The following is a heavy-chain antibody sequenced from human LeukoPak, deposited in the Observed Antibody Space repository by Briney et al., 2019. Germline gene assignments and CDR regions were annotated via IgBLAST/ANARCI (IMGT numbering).Heavy chain of an antibody. CDR3: ARMARNQGDY. CDR2: IRYDGSEK. Sequence: GGSLRLSCAASGFTFSSYWMSWVRQAPGKGLEWVSFIRYDGSEKYYADSVKGRFTISRDNSKHTVYLQMNSLRPEDTAIYYCARMARNQGDYWGQGTLVTVSS. D-gene: IGHD5-24*01. CDR1: GFTFSSYW. V-gene: IGHV3-30*02. J-gene: IGHJ4*02.